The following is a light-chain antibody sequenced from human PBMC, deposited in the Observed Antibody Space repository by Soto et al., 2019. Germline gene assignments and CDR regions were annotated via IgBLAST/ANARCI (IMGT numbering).Light chain of an antibody. CDR1: QNVNTN. Sequence: EVVLTQSPATLSVSPGERAIVSCRASQNVNTNLAWYQQKPGQVPRLLIYGASTGATDIPARFSGSGSGTEFTLTITSLQSVDFAVYYCQQYNNWPITFGQGTRLEIK. CDR3: QQYNNWPIT. J-gene: IGKJ5*01. CDR2: GAS. V-gene: IGKV3-15*01.